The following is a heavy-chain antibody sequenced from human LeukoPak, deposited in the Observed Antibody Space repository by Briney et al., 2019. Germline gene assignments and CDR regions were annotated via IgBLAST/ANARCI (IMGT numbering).Heavy chain of an antibody. Sequence: SETLPLTCTVSGGSISSYYWSWIRQPPGKGLEWIGYTYYSGSTNYNPSLKSRVTISVDTSKNQFSLKLSSVTAADTAVYYCARLYNYDSSGYYLPAYNWFDPWGQGTLVTVSS. D-gene: IGHD3-22*01. CDR1: GGSISSYY. J-gene: IGHJ5*02. CDR2: TYYSGST. V-gene: IGHV4-59*08. CDR3: ARLYNYDSSGYYLPAYNWFDP.